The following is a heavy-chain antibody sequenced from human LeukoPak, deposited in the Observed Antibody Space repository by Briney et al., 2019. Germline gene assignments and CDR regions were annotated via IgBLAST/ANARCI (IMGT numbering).Heavy chain of an antibody. V-gene: IGHV3-21*01. CDR2: ISSSSSYI. J-gene: IGHJ5*02. D-gene: IGHD5-18*01. CDR3: ARDLRVGYSYGYGTNWFDP. Sequence: GGSLRLSCAASGFTFSSYSMNWVRQAPGKGLEWVSSISSSSSYIYYADSVKGRFTISRDNAKNSLYLQMNSLRAEDTAVYYCARDLRVGYSYGYGTNWFDPWGQGTLVTVSS. CDR1: GFTFSSYS.